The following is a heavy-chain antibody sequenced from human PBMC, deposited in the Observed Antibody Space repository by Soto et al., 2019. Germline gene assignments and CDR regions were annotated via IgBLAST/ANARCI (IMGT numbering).Heavy chain of an antibody. Sequence: GGSLRLSCAASGFTFSSYAMHWVRQAPGKGLEWVAVIWYDGSKKYYADSVKGQFTISRDNSKNTLYLQMNSLRAEDTAVYYCARGPHYSNLDYWGQGTLVTVSS. D-gene: IGHD4-4*01. CDR3: ARGPHYSNLDY. CDR1: GFTFSSYA. J-gene: IGHJ4*02. V-gene: IGHV3-30*07. CDR2: IWYDGSKK.